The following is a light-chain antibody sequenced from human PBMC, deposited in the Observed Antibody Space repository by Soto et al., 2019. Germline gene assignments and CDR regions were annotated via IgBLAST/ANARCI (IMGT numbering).Light chain of an antibody. CDR3: HHYGST. CDR1: QSVRSDY. J-gene: IGKJ1*01. CDR2: GAS. Sequence: EIVLTQSPGTLSLSPGERATLSCRASQSVRSDYLAWYQQKPGQAPRLHIYGASTRATGIPDRFTGSGSETDFTLTISRLEPEDFAVYYCHHYGSTFGQGTKVDIK. V-gene: IGKV3-20*01.